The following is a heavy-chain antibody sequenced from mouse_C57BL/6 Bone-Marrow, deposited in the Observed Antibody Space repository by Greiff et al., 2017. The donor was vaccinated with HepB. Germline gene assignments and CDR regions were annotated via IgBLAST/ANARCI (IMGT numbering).Heavy chain of an antibody. D-gene: IGHD2-2*01. CDR3: ARSTMVTTRRFAY. J-gene: IGHJ3*01. CDR1: GFTFTDYY. CDR2: IRNKANGYTT. Sequence: EVHLVESGGGLVQPGGSLSLSCAASGFTFTDYYMSWVRQPPGKALEWLGFIRNKANGYTTEYSASVKGRFTISRDNSQSILYLQMNALRAEDSATYYCARSTMVTTRRFAYWGQGTLVTVSA. V-gene: IGHV7-3*01.